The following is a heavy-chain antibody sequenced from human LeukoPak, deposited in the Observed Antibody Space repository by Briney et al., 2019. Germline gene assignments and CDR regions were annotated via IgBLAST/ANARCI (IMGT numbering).Heavy chain of an antibody. CDR3: ARGDYDYVWGSYRHSFDY. CDR2: ISAYNGNT. D-gene: IGHD3-16*02. J-gene: IGHJ4*02. Sequence: ASVTVSCKASGYTFTSYGISWVRQAPGQGLEWMGWISAYNGNTNYAQKLQGRVTMTTDTSTSTAYMELRSLRSDDTAVYYCARGDYDYVWGSYRHSFDYWGQGTLVTVSS. V-gene: IGHV1-18*01. CDR1: GYTFTSYG.